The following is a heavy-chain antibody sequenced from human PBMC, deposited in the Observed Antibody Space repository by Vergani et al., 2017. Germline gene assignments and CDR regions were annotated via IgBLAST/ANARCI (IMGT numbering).Heavy chain of an antibody. CDR1: GFSFNSYW. CDR3: ARARCIETCYMSNWLDS. J-gene: IGHJ5*01. V-gene: IGHV3-74*03. Sequence: DVHLAESGGGFFQPGGSLRLSCSASGFSFNSYWMHWVRQVPGKGLLWVSRIKSDGSITAYAASVKGRVTISRDNAQNTLYLQMNSLRVEDTGVYYCARARCIETCYMSNWLDSLGQRTLVTVSS. CDR2: IKSDGSIT. D-gene: IGHD3-9*01.